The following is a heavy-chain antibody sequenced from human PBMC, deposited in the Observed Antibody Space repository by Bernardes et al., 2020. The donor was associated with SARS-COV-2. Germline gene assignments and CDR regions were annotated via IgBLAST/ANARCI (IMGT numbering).Heavy chain of an antibody. CDR3: AKAKTPYSSGWYWFDY. V-gene: IGHV3-43*01. CDR1: GFTFDDYT. D-gene: IGHD6-19*01. Sequence: VGPLLLSCAASGFTFDDYTMHWVRQAPGKGLEWVSLISWDGGSTYYADSVKGRFTISRDNSKNSLYLQMNSLRTEDTALYYCAKAKTPYSSGWYWFDYWGQGTLVTVSS. J-gene: IGHJ4*02. CDR2: ISWDGGST.